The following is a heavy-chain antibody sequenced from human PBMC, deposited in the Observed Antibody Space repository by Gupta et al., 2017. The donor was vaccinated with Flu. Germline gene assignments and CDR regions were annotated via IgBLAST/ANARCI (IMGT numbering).Heavy chain of an antibody. Sequence: APGQGLEWMGEITPMFGTANYAQKFQDRVTITANESTSTVYMELNRLRSEDTAVFYCARGRSSVSASSYFFDLWGQGTLVAVSS. D-gene: IGHD2-15*01. CDR2: ITPMFGTA. J-gene: IGHJ4*01. V-gene: IGHV1-69*01. CDR3: ARGRSSVSASSYFFDL.